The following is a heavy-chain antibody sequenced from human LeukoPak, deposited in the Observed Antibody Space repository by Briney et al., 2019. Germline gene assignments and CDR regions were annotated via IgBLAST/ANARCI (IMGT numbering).Heavy chain of an antibody. J-gene: IGHJ4*02. Sequence: SETLSHTCTVTGGSISSSSYYWGWIRQPPGKGLECLGSIYYSGSNYYNPSLKSRVTISVDTSKNQFSLKLSSVTAADTAVYYCARLERGNFDYWGQGTLVTVSS. CDR1: GGSISSSSYY. D-gene: IGHD1-1*01. V-gene: IGHV4-39*01. CDR2: IYYSGSN. CDR3: ARLERGNFDY.